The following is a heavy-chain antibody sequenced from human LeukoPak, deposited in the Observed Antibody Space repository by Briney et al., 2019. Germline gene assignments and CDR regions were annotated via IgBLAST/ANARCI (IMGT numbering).Heavy chain of an antibody. J-gene: IGHJ4*02. Sequence: PGGFLRLSCAASGFTFSSYGMHWVRQAPGKGLEWVAVISYDGSNKYYADSVKGRFTISRDNSKNTLYLQMNSLRAEDTAVYYCARTSYSSSPGSPGGFDYWGQGTLVTVSS. CDR3: ARTSYSSSPGSPGGFDY. CDR1: GFTFSSYG. V-gene: IGHV3-30*03. CDR2: ISYDGSNK. D-gene: IGHD6-13*01.